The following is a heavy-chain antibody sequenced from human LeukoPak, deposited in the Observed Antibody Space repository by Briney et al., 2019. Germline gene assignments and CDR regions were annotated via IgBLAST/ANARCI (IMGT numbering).Heavy chain of an antibody. Sequence: PGRSLRLSCAASGFTFSSYAMHWVRQAPGKGLEWVAVISYDGSNKYYADSVKGRFTISRDNSKNTPYLQMNSLRAEDTAVYYCARAPGRTVAFDIWGKGKMVTVS. J-gene: IGHJ3*02. CDR2: ISYDGSNK. D-gene: IGHD3-10*01. CDR1: GFTFSSYA. CDR3: ARAPGRTVAFDI. V-gene: IGHV3-30-3*01.